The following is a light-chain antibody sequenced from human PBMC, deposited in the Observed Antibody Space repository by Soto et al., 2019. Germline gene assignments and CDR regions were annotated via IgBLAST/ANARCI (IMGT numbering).Light chain of an antibody. J-gene: IGKJ4*01. CDR1: QSVSSN. V-gene: IGKV3-15*01. Sequence: EIVMTQSPATLSVSPGERATLSCRASQSVSSNLAWYQQKLGQDPRLLIYGASARATGIPARFSGSGSETEFTLTISSLQSEDFAVYYCQQYQSWPLTFGGGT. CDR3: QQYQSWPLT. CDR2: GAS.